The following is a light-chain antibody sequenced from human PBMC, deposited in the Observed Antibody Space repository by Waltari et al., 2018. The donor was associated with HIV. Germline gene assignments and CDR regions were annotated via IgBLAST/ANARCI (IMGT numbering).Light chain of an antibody. J-gene: IGLJ3*02. V-gene: IGLV3-19*01. CDR3: ASRDNNGRRVL. CDR2: DKN. Sequence: QAPLLVIYDKNTRPSGIPDRFSGSTSGNTASLTITGSQAEDEADYFCASRDNNGRRVLFGGGTKLTVL.